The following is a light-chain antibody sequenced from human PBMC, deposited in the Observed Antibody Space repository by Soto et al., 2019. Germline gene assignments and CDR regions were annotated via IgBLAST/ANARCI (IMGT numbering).Light chain of an antibody. CDR2: DAS. J-gene: IGKJ5*01. Sequence: EIVLTQSPATLSLSPGERASLSCRASQSVSSYLTWYQQKPGQAPRLLIYDASNRATGIPARFSGSGSGTDFTLTISSLEPEDFAVYYCQQCGSSSTFGQGTRLEI. V-gene: IGKV3-11*01. CDR1: QSVSSY. CDR3: QQCGSSST.